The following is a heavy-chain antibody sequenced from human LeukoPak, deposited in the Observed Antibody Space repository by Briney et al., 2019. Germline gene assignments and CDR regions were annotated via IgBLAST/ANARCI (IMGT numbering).Heavy chain of an antibody. CDR2: INHSGST. CDR3: ARGPHGYCSSTSCLTHDY. CDR1: GGSFSGYY. V-gene: IGHV4-34*01. J-gene: IGHJ4*02. Sequence: PSDTLSLTCAVHGGSFSGYYWSWIRQPPGKGLEWIGEINHSGSTNYNPSLKSRVTISVDTSKNQFSLKLSSVTAADTAVYYCARGPHGYCSSTSCLTHDYWGQGTLVTVSS. D-gene: IGHD2-2*03.